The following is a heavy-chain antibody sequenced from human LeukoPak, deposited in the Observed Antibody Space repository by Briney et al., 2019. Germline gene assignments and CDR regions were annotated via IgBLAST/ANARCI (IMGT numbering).Heavy chain of an antibody. CDR2: INHSGST. D-gene: IGHD1-26*01. J-gene: IGHJ4*02. V-gene: IGHV4-34*01. CDR3: ARTIVGATGGIDY. Sequence: PSETLSLTCAVYGGSFSGYYWSWIRQPPGKGLEWIGEINHSGSTNYNPSLKSRVTISVDTSENQFSLKLSSVTAADTAVYYCARTIVGATGGIDYWGQGTLVTVSS. CDR1: GGSFSGYY.